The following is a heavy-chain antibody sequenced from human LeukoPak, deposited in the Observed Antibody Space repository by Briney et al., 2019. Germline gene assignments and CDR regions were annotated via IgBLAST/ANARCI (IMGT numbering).Heavy chain of an antibody. CDR3: AKVRLPLGYCSSTSCYGDYYYGMDV. CDR2: ISYDGSNK. J-gene: IGHJ6*02. D-gene: IGHD2-2*01. V-gene: IGHV3-30*18. Sequence: GTSLRLPCAASGFTFSSYGMHWVRQAPGKGLEWVSVISYDGSNKYYADSVKGRFTISRDNSKNTLYLQMNSLRAEDTAVYYCAKVRLPLGYCSSTSCYGDYYYGMDVWGQGTTVTVSS. CDR1: GFTFSSYG.